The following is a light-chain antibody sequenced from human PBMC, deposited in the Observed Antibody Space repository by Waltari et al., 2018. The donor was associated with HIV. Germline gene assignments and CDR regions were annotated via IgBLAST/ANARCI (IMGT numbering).Light chain of an antibody. CDR1: TLRHKS. J-gene: IGLJ2*01. CDR2: QDN. CDR3: QAWDTGTAS. V-gene: IGLV3-1*01. Sequence: SYDLTQPPSVSLSPGQTASLTCSGDTLRHKSVCWYQQKPGQPHVLGSYQDNKRPSGIPERFSGSNSGNTATLTISGTQAMYEADYYCQAWDTGTASFGGGTRLTVL.